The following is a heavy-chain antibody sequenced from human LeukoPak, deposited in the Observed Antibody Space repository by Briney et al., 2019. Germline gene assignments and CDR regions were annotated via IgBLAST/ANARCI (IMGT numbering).Heavy chain of an antibody. V-gene: IGHV3-23*01. CDR1: GFTFSNYG. J-gene: IGHJ4*02. D-gene: IGHD4-11*01. Sequence: GGSLRLSCAASGFTFSNYGMSWVRQAPGKGLEWVSVISGSGANTYCAGSVKGRFTISRDNSKNTLYLQVNSLRAEDTAVYYCAKAKSYYSNYDYWGQGTLVTVSS. CDR3: AKAKSYYSNYDY. CDR2: ISGSGANT.